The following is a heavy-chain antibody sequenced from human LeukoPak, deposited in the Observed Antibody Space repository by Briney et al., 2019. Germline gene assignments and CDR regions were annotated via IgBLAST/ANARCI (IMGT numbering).Heavy chain of an antibody. CDR1: GYTFTSYA. Sequence: ASVKVSCKASGYTFTSYAMNWVRQAPGQGLEWMGIINPSGGSTSYAQKFQGRVTMTRDMSTSTVYMELSSLRSEDTAVYYCATPGGYSSSPIDYWGQGTLVTVSS. D-gene: IGHD6-6*01. CDR2: INPSGGST. CDR3: ATPGGYSSSPIDY. J-gene: IGHJ4*02. V-gene: IGHV1-46*01.